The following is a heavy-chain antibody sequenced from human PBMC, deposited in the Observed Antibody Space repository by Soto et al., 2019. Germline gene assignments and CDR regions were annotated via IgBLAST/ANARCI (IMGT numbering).Heavy chain of an antibody. V-gene: IGHV3-33*01. CDR2: IWYDGSNK. J-gene: IGHJ1*01. Sequence: GGSLRVSCAAAGFTFSSYVMHWVRQAPGKGLEWVAVIWYDGSNKYYADSVKGRFTISRDNSKNTLYLQMNSLRAEDTAVYYCARESYSSGWPSFQHWGQGTLVTVSS. CDR3: ARESYSSGWPSFQH. D-gene: IGHD6-19*01. CDR1: GFTFSSYV.